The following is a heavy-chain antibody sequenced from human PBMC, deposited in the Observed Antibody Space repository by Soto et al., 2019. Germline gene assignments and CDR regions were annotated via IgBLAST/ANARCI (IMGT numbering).Heavy chain of an antibody. V-gene: IGHV3-23*01. CDR2: MSYNGGNK. Sequence: PGGSLRLSCAASGFTFSSYAMSWVRQAPGKGLEWVAAMSYNGGNKYYADSVKGRFTISRDNSKNTLYLQMDSLRPEDTAVYYCAREAESLDYWGQGTLVTVSS. J-gene: IGHJ4*02. CDR1: GFTFSSYA. D-gene: IGHD6-13*01. CDR3: AREAESLDY.